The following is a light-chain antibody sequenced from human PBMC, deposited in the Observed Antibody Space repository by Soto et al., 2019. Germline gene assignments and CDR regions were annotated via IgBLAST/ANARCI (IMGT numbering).Light chain of an antibody. CDR2: GNI. V-gene: IGLV1-40*01. CDR1: SSNIGGGYD. CDR3: QSYDSSLSGWV. J-gene: IGLJ3*02. Sequence: QSVLTQPPSMSGAPGQRVTISCTGSSSNIGGGYDVHWYQQLPGTAPKLLVYGNINRPSRVPDRFSGSKSGTSASLAITGLQAEDEADYYCQSYDSSLSGWVFGGGTKVTVL.